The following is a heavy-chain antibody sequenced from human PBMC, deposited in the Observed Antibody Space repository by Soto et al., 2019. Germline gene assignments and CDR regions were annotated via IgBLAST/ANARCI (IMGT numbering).Heavy chain of an antibody. CDR3: TIGSRSGEVFDI. CDR1: GGTFSTYS. CDR2: IIPMPGIA. Sequence: QVQLVQSGAEVKKPGSSVKVSCKDSGGTFSTYSMFWVRQAPGQGLEWMGRIIPMPGIANHAQRFQDRVTITADQSTATAHMELSSLRSDDTALYYCTIGSRSGEVFDIWGQGTMVTVSS. J-gene: IGHJ3*02. D-gene: IGHD2-21*01. V-gene: IGHV1-69*02.